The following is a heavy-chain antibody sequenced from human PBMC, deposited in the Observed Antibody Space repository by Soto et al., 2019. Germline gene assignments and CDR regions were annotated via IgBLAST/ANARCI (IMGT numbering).Heavy chain of an antibody. V-gene: IGHV1-69*13. CDR3: ARVCCIAAAGVKDAFDI. J-gene: IGHJ3*02. Sequence: SVKVSCKASGGTFSSYAVSWVRQAPGQGLGWMGGIIPIFGTANYAQKFQGRVTITADESTSTAYMELSSLRSEDTAVYYCARVCCIAAAGVKDAFDIWGQGTMVTVSS. CDR1: GGTFSSYA. D-gene: IGHD6-13*01. CDR2: IIPIFGTA.